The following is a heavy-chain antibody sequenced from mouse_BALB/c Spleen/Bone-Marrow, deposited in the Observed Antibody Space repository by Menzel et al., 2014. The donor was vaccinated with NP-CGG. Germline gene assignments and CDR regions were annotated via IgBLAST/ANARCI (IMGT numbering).Heavy chain of an antibody. Sequence: VQLQQSGAELVRPGTSVKVSCKASGYAFTNYLIEWVKQRPGQGLEWIGVINPGSGGTNYSEKFKGKATLTADKSSSTAYMQLSSLTSDDSAVYFCARRLTGTSAMDYWGQGTSDTVSS. CDR3: ARRLTGTSAMDY. CDR1: GYAFTNYL. D-gene: IGHD4-1*01. CDR2: INPGSGGT. V-gene: IGHV1-54*01. J-gene: IGHJ4*01.